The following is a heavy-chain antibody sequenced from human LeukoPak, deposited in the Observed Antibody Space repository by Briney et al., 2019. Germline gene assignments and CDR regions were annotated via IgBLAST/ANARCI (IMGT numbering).Heavy chain of an antibody. D-gene: IGHD3-3*01. V-gene: IGHV4-31*03. CDR2: IYYSGST. Sequence: SQTLSLTCTVSGGSISSGGYYWSWIRQHPGKGLEWIGYIYYSGSTYYNPSLKSRVTISVDTSKNQFSLKLSSVTAADTAVYYCARAYRATHYDFWSANIYGPYFDYWGQGTLVTVSS. CDR1: GGSISSGGYY. J-gene: IGHJ4*02. CDR3: ARAYRATHYDFWSANIYGPYFDY.